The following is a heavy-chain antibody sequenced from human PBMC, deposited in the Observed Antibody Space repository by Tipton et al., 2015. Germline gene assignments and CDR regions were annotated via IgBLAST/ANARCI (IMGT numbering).Heavy chain of an antibody. CDR3: ARDGSGQGADLDF. CDR2: INDDGSST. V-gene: IGHV3-74*01. Sequence: SLRLSCAASGFTFSSYWMYWVRQAPGKGLVWVSRINDDGSSTGYAESVKGRFTISRDNAKNTLYLQMDSLRAEDTAVYYCARDGSGQGADLDFWGQGTLVTVSS. CDR1: GFTFSSYW. J-gene: IGHJ4*02. D-gene: IGHD3-16*01.